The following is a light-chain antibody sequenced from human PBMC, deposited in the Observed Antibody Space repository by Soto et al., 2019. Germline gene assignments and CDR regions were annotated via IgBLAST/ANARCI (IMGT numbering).Light chain of an antibody. CDR3: QQYGSSPVT. Sequence: EIVLTPSPGTLSFSPGERATLSCRTSQSVRSSHLAWYQQKPGQAPRLLIYGASSRATGIPDRFSGSGSGTDFTLTISRLEPEDFAVYYCQQYGSSPVTFGPGTKVDIK. CDR2: GAS. J-gene: IGKJ3*01. CDR1: QSVRSSH. V-gene: IGKV3-20*01.